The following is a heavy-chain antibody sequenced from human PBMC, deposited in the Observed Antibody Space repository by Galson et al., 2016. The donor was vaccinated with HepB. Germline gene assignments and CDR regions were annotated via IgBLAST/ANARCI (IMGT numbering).Heavy chain of an antibody. CDR1: GHSFTTHY. J-gene: IGHJ3*02. CDR3: ATHSRDSSGYGALDI. D-gene: IGHD3-22*01. CDR2: ILPILGTA. Sequence: SVKVSCKASGHSFTTHYMSWVRQAPGQGLEWMGGILPILGTADYTQQFQGRLTLTADESTSTAYLELRNLRSEDTAVYYCATHSRDSSGYGALDIWGQGTLITVSS. V-gene: IGHV1-69*13.